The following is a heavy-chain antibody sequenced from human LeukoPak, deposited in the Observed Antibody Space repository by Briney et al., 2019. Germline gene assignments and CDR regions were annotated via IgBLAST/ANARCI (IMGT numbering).Heavy chain of an antibody. CDR2: MSPNSGNT. J-gene: IGHJ4*02. V-gene: IGHV1-8*02. Sequence: GASVKVSCKASGYTFTSYGISWVRQAPGQGLEWMGWMSPNSGNTGYAQKFQGRVTMTRDTSINTAYMELSSLRSEDTAVYYCARGLRGEILQTGYWGQGTLVTVSS. D-gene: IGHD1-26*01. CDR3: ARGLRGEILQTGY. CDR1: GYTFTSYG.